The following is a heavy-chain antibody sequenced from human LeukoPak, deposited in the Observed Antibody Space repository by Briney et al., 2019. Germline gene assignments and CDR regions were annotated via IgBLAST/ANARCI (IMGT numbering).Heavy chain of an antibody. V-gene: IGHV3-23*01. D-gene: IGHD3-22*01. CDR1: GFTFSSYA. CDR3: AKVGTTYYYDSSGSLDY. J-gene: IGHJ4*02. Sequence: PGGSLRLPCAASGFTFSSYAMSWVRQAPGKGLEWVSAISGSGGSTYYADSVKGRFTISRDNSKNTLYLQMNSLRAEDTAVYYCAKVGTTYYYDSSGSLDYWGQGTLVTVSS. CDR2: ISGSGGST.